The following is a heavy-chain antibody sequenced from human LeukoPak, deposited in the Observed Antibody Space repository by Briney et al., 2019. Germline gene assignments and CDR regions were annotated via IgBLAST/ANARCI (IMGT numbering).Heavy chain of an antibody. Sequence: GGSLRLSCAASGFTFSSYAMSWVRQAPGEGLEWVSAISGSGGSTYYADSVKGRFTISRDNSKNTLYLQMNSLRAEDTAVYYCAKDAPMGDFYDSSGYYLYYFDYWGQGTLVTVSS. CDR3: AKDAPMGDFYDSSGYYLYYFDY. V-gene: IGHV3-23*01. CDR2: ISGSGGST. CDR1: GFTFSSYA. J-gene: IGHJ4*02. D-gene: IGHD3-22*01.